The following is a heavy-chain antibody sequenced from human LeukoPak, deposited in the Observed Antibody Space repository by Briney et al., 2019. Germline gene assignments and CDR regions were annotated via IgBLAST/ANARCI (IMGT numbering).Heavy chain of an antibody. Sequence: PSETLSLTCTVSGGSISSYYWSWIRQPPGKGLEWIGYIYYSGSTNYNPSLKSRVTISVDTSKNQFSLKLSSVTAADTAVYYCARGHRAMVRTLWYWGQGTLVTVSS. D-gene: IGHD3-10*01. CDR3: ARGHRAMVRTLWY. V-gene: IGHV4-59*12. J-gene: IGHJ4*02. CDR2: IYYSGST. CDR1: GGSISSYY.